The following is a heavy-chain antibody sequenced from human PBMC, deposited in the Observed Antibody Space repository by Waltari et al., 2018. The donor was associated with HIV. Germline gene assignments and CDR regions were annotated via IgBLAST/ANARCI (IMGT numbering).Heavy chain of an antibody. Sequence: QVTLKESGPVLVKPTETLTLTCTVSGFSLSNARMGVSWIRQPPGKALEWLAHIFSNDEKSYSTSLKSRRTISKDTSKSQVVLTMTNMDPVDTATYYCARILRAYSNYEVSLNWFDPWGQGTLVTVSS. CDR1: GFSLSNARMG. J-gene: IGHJ5*02. D-gene: IGHD4-4*01. CDR2: IFSNDEK. CDR3: ARILRAYSNYEVSLNWFDP. V-gene: IGHV2-26*01.